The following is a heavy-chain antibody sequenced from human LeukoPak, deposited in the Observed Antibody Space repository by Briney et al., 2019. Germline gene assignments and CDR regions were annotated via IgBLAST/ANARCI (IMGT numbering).Heavy chain of an antibody. Sequence: KFQGRVTITRDTSASTAYMELGSLRSEDTAVYYCAGGTSSWYPFDAFDIWGQGTMVTVSS. D-gene: IGHD6-13*01. J-gene: IGHJ3*02. V-gene: IGHV1-3*01. CDR3: AGGTSSWYPFDAFDI.